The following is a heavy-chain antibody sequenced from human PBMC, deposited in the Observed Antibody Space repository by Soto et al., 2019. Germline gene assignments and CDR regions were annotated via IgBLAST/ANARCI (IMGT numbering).Heavy chain of an antibody. J-gene: IGHJ4*02. D-gene: IGHD3-10*02. CDR1: GYTFTSYA. V-gene: IGHV1-3*01. CDR3: ARCSGSYYNPISFDY. CDR2: INAGNGNT. Sequence: QVQLVQSGAEVKKPGASVKVSCKASGYTFTSYAMHWVRQAPGQRLEWMGWINAGNGNTKYSQKFQGRVTITRDTSASTAYMELSSLRSEDTAVYYCARCSGSYYNPISFDYWGQGTLVTVSS.